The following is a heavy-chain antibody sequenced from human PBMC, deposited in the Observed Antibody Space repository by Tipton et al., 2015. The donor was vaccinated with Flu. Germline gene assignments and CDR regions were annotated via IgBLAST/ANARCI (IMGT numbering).Heavy chain of an antibody. D-gene: IGHD3-3*01. CDR2: IKQDGSEK. CDR1: GFILSSYW. Sequence: SLRLSCAASGFILSSYWMNWVRQAPGKGLEWVANIKQDGSEKYYVDSVKGRFTISRDNAKNSLYLQMNSLTAEDTAVYYCARDGPEWNYFSYMDVWGKGTAVSV. V-gene: IGHV3-7*01. CDR3: ARDGPEWNYFSYMDV. J-gene: IGHJ6*03.